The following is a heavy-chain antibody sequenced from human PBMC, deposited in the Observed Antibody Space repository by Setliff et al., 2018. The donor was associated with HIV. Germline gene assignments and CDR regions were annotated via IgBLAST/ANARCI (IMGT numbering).Heavy chain of an antibody. CDR3: VRDGARLDY. CDR2: IKEDGSDI. D-gene: IGHD2-21*01. Sequence: QPGGSLRLSCVGTGFSLSNYWMGWVRQAPGKGLEWVANIKEDGSDIYYVDSVKGRFTISRDNARNSLFLQMNSLRGDDTAVYYCVRDGARLDYWGQGTQVTVSS. CDR1: GFSLSNYW. V-gene: IGHV3-7*01. J-gene: IGHJ4*02.